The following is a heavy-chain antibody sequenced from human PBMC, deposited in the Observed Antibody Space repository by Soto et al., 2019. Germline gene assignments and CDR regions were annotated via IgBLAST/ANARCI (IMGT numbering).Heavy chain of an antibody. Sequence: SETLSLTCAVYGGSFSGYYWSWIRQPPGKGLEWIGEINHSGSTNYNPSLKSRVTISVDTSKNQFSLKLSSVTAADTAVYYCARLRIAVAGSPHDAFDIWGQGTMVTVSS. CDR2: INHSGST. V-gene: IGHV4-34*01. D-gene: IGHD6-19*01. CDR1: GGSFSGYY. J-gene: IGHJ3*02. CDR3: ARLRIAVAGSPHDAFDI.